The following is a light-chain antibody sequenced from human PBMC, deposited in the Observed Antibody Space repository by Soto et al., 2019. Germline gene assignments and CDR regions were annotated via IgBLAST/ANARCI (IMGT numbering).Light chain of an antibody. CDR1: QHIGNY. J-gene: IGKJ1*01. V-gene: IGKV1-27*01. Sequence: DIQMTQSPSSLSASVGDRVTITCRASQHIGNYLAWYQQKPGKAPKLLISAASTSRSGVPSRFSGSGSGTDFTLSISSLQPEDVATYYCQKYNSVPQRFGQGTKVDIK. CDR2: AAS. CDR3: QKYNSVPQR.